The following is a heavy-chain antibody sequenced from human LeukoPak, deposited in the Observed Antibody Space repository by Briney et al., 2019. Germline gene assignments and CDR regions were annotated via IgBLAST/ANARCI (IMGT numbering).Heavy chain of an antibody. V-gene: IGHV3-33*01. J-gene: IGHJ4*02. Sequence: GGSLRLSCAASGFNFSSHGMHWVRQAPGKGLEWVAVIWHGGRNKYYADSVKGRFTISRDNSRNTLYLQMNSLRAEDTAVYYCARRSKGANYFDHWGQGTLVTVSS. CDR1: GFNFSSHG. CDR2: IWHGGRNK. CDR3: ARRSKGANYFDH. D-gene: IGHD3-16*01.